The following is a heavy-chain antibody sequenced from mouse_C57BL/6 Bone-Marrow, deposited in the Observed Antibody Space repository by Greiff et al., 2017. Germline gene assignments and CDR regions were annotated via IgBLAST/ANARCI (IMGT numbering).Heavy chain of an antibody. CDR2: MHPKGGSP. J-gene: IGHJ4*01. D-gene: IGHD2-4*01. Sequence: QVQLQQPGAELVKPGASVKLSCKASGYTFTNYWMHWVKQRPGQGLEWIGMMHPKGGSPDYNEKFKSEATLSVDKSSRTAYMELSSLTSEDSAVYYWARSYDYDDYTMDYWGQGTSVTVSS. CDR1: GYTFTNYW. CDR3: ARSYDYDDYTMDY. V-gene: IGHV1-64*01.